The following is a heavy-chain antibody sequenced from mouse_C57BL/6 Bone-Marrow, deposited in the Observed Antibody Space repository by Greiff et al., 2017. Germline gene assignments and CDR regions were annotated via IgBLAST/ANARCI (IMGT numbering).Heavy chain of an antibody. V-gene: IGHV6-6*01. Sequence: DVMLVESGGGLVQPGGSMKLSCAASGFTFSDAWMDWVRQSPEKGLEWVAEIRNKANNHATYYAESVKGRFTISRDDSKSSVYLQMNSLRAEDTGIYYCTTVVAHYYAMDYWGQGTSVTVSS. CDR2: IRNKANNHAT. D-gene: IGHD1-1*01. J-gene: IGHJ4*01. CDR3: TTVVAHYYAMDY. CDR1: GFTFSDAW.